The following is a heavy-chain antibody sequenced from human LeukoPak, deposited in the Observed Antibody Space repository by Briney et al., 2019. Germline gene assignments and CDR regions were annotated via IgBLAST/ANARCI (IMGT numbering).Heavy chain of an antibody. Sequence: GGSLRLSCAASGFTFSSYWMSWVRQAPGKGLEWVANIKQDGSEKYYVDSVKGRFTISRDNAKNSLYLQMNSMRAEDTAVYYCARDGAGGHDFWSGYPSDAFDIWGQRTMVTVSS. CDR1: GFTFSSYW. V-gene: IGHV3-7*01. CDR3: ARDGAGGHDFWSGYPSDAFDI. J-gene: IGHJ3*02. D-gene: IGHD3-3*01. CDR2: IKQDGSEK.